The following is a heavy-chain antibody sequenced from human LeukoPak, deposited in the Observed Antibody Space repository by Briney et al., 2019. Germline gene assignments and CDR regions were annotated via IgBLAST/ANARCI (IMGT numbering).Heavy chain of an antibody. CDR2: IYYSGST. D-gene: IGHD6-13*01. CDR3: ARYSSSWSPPRYYYYYMDV. J-gene: IGHJ6*03. V-gene: IGHV4-31*03. Sequence: SQTLSLTCTVSGGSISSGGYYWSWIRQHPGKGLEWIGYIYYSGSTYYNPSLKSRVTISVDTSKNQFSLKLSSVTAADTAVYYCARYSSSWSPPRYYYYYMDVWGKGTTVTVSS. CDR1: GGSISSGGYY.